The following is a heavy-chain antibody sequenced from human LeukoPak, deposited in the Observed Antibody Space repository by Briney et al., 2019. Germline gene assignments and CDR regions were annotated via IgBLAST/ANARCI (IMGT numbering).Heavy chain of an antibody. CDR1: GWSLSGHH. CDR2: INYSGST. Sequence: SETLSLTCAVYGWSLSGHHWTWVRQSPGKRLEWIGEINYSGSTQYNPSLESRVTISVDTSKSQFSLKLSSVTAADTAVYYCVLVPPPYTQHFWGQGALVTVSS. V-gene: IGHV4-34*01. J-gene: IGHJ4*02. CDR3: VLVPPPYTQHF. D-gene: IGHD3-16*01.